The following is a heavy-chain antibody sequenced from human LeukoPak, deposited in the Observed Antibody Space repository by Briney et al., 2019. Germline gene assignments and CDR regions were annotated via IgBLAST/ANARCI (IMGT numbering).Heavy chain of an antibody. J-gene: IGHJ4*02. CDR1: GGSISSSDYY. CDR3: ARHRREQQLELFDS. D-gene: IGHD6-13*01. Sequence: SETLSLTCTVSGGSISSSDYYWGWIRQPPGEGLEWIGSISYSGATDHNPSLKSRVTISVDTSKNQFSLKLSFVTAAGTAAYYCARHRREQQLELFDSWGQGTLVTVSS. CDR2: ISYSGAT. V-gene: IGHV4-39*01.